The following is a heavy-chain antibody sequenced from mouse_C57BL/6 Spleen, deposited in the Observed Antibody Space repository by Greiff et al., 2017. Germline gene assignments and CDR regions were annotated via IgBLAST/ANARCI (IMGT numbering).Heavy chain of an antibody. D-gene: IGHD1-1*01. J-gene: IGHJ1*03. CDR3: AREDFYYGSSYWYFDV. CDR1: GYSITSGYY. V-gene: IGHV3-6*01. Sequence: EVKLMESGPGLVKPSQSLSLTCSVTGYSITSGYYWNWIRQFPGNKLEWMGYISYDGSNNYNPSLKNRISITRDTSKNQFFLKLNSVTTEDTATYYCAREDFYYGSSYWYFDVWGTGTTVTVSS. CDR2: ISYDGSN.